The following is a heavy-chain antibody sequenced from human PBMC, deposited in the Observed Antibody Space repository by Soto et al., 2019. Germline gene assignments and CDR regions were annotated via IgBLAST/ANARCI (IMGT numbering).Heavy chain of an antibody. CDR2: ISYDGSNK. D-gene: IGHD3-22*01. J-gene: IGHJ4*02. CDR3: AKGRDYYDSSGPVDY. CDR1: GFTFSSYG. Sequence: GGSLRLSCAASGFTFSSYGMHWVRQAPGKGLEWVAVISYDGSNKYYADSVKGRFTISRDNSKNTLYLQMNSLRAEDTAVYYCAKGRDYYDSSGPVDYWGQGTLVTVS. V-gene: IGHV3-30*18.